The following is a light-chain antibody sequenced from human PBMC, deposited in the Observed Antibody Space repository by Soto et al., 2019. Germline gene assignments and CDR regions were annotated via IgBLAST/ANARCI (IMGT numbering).Light chain of an antibody. J-gene: IGLJ1*01. V-gene: IGLV3-1*01. CDR2: QDN. CDR3: QAWDSTAAGV. CDR1: KLGAKF. Sequence: SYELTQPPSVSVSPGQTATITCSGDKLGAKFACWYQQKPGQSPILVIYQDNKRPSGIPERFSGSNSGNTATLTISGTQALDEADYYCQAWDSTAAGVFGTGTKLTVL.